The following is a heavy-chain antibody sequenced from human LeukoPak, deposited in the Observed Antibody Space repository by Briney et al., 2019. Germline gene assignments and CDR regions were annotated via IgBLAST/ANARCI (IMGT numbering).Heavy chain of an antibody. Sequence: SGGSLRLSCAASGFTFSSYAMHWVRQAPGKGLEWVSSNSSSSSYIYYADSVKGRFTISRDNAKNSLYLQMNSLRAEDTAVYYCARDINRGVVPNPGYWGQGTLVTVSS. CDR3: ARDINRGVVPNPGY. CDR2: NSSSSSYI. J-gene: IGHJ4*02. CDR1: GFTFSSYA. D-gene: IGHD2-2*01. V-gene: IGHV3-21*01.